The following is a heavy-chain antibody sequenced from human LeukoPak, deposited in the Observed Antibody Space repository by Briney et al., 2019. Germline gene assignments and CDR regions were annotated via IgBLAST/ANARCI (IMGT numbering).Heavy chain of an antibody. V-gene: IGHV4-34*01. CDR2: INHSGST. D-gene: IGHD3-9*01. CDR3: ARRVWYHDILTAYNI. J-gene: IGHJ4*02. CDR1: GGSFSGYY. Sequence: SETLSLTCAVYGGSFSGYYWSWIRQPPGKGLEWIGEINHSGSTNYNPSLKSRVTISVDTSKNQFSLNLSSVTAADTAVYYCARRVWYHDILTAYNIWGQGTPVTVSS.